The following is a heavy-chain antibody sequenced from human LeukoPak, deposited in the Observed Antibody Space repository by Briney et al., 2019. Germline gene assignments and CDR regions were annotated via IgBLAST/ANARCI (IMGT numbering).Heavy chain of an antibody. CDR3: ARGSPTYDFWSGYNNWFDP. J-gene: IGHJ5*02. D-gene: IGHD3-3*01. Sequence: SETLSLTCAVSGGSISSGGYSWSWIRQPPGKGLEWIGYIYHSGSTYYNPSLKSRVTISVDRSKNQFSLKLSSVTAADTAVYYCARGSPTYDFWSGYNNWFDPWGQGTLVTVSS. V-gene: IGHV4-30-2*01. CDR2: IYHSGST. CDR1: GGSISSGGYS.